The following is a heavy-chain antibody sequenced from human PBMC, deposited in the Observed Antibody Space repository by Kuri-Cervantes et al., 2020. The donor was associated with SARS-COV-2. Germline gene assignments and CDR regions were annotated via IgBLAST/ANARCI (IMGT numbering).Heavy chain of an antibody. J-gene: IGHJ4*02. Sequence: GSLRLSCAVYGGSFSGYYWSWIRQPPGKGLEWIGEINRSGSTNYNPSLKSRVTISVDTSKNQFSLKLSSVTAADTAVYYCARDSCTNGVCYRYFDYWGQGTLVTVSS. CDR3: ARDSCTNGVCYRYFDY. CDR1: GGSFSGYY. D-gene: IGHD2-8*01. V-gene: IGHV4-34*01. CDR2: INRSGST.